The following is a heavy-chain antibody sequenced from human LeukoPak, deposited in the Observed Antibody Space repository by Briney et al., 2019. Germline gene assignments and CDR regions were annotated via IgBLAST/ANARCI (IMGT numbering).Heavy chain of an antibody. CDR1: GYTSTSYA. V-gene: IGHV1-18*01. CDR3: ARVTPGPSTDSYFDY. Sequence: ASVKVSCKASGYTSTSYAMDWVRQAPGQGLEWMGWISAYNGNTNYAQKLQGRVTMTTDTSTSTAYMELRSLRSDDTAVYYCARVTPGPSTDSYFDYWGQGTLVTVSS. CDR2: ISAYNGNT. J-gene: IGHJ4*02. D-gene: IGHD2-21*02.